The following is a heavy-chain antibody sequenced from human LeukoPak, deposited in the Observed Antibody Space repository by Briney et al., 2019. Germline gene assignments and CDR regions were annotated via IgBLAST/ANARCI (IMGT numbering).Heavy chain of an antibody. CDR3: ARVRITIFGVVIRGHYYYYYMDV. CDR1: GGSFSGYY. J-gene: IGHJ6*03. CDR2: INHSGST. V-gene: IGHV4-34*01. D-gene: IGHD3-3*01. Sequence: PSETLSLTCAVYGGSFSGYYWSWIRQPPGKGLEWIGEINHSGSTNYNPSLKSRVTISVDTSKNQFSLKLSSVTAADTAVYYCARVRITIFGVVIRGHYYYYYMDVWGKGTTVTVSS.